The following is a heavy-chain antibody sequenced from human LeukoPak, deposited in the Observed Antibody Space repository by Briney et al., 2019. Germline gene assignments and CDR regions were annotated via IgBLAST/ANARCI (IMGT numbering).Heavy chain of an antibody. J-gene: IGHJ4*02. V-gene: IGHV3-7*05. CDR3: ARRGTSSSWAHFDY. CDR2: IKQDGSEK. D-gene: IGHD6-13*01. CDR1: GFTFSSYW. Sequence: GGSLRLSCAVSGFTFSSYWMTWVRQAPGKGLEWVAKIKQDGSEKYYVDSVKGRFTISRDNAKNSLYLQMNSLGAEDTAVYYCARRGTSSSWAHFDYWGQGTLVTVSS.